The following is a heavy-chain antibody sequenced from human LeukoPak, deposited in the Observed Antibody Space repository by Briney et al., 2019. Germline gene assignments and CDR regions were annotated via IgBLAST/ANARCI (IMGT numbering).Heavy chain of an antibody. Sequence: SETLSLTCTVSGGSISSYYWSWIRQPPGKGLEWIGYIYYSGSTNYNPSLKSRVTISVDTSKNQFSLKLSSVTAAGTAVYYCARDNVLLWFGENAFDIWGQGTMVTVSS. J-gene: IGHJ3*02. CDR3: ARDNVLLWFGENAFDI. V-gene: IGHV4-59*01. D-gene: IGHD3-10*01. CDR2: IYYSGST. CDR1: GGSISSYY.